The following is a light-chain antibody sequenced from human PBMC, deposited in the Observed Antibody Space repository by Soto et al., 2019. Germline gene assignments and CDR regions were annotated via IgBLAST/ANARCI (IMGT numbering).Light chain of an antibody. CDR1: SSDVGSYDL. CDR3: CSYAGSSPYV. V-gene: IGLV2-23*02. Sequence: QSALTQPASVSGSPGQSITISCTGTSSDVGSYDLVSWYQQHPGTAPKLMIFEVNKWPSGVSNRFSGSKSGNTASLTISGLQAEDEADYYCCSYAGSSPYVFGTGTKLTVL. CDR2: EVN. J-gene: IGLJ1*01.